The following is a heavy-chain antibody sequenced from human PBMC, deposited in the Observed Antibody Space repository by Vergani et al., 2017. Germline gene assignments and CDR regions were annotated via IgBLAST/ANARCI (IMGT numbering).Heavy chain of an antibody. Sequence: QVQLVQSGAEVKKPGSSVKVSCKASGGTFSSYTISWVRQAPGQGLEWMGRIIPILGIANYAQKFQGRVTITADKSTSTAYMELSSLRSEDTAVYYCAREPTTVGTKNWFDPWGQGNLVTVSS. CDR2: IIPILGIA. CDR1: GGTFSSYT. CDR3: AREPTTVGTKNWFDP. V-gene: IGHV1-69*08. D-gene: IGHD1-14*01. J-gene: IGHJ5*02.